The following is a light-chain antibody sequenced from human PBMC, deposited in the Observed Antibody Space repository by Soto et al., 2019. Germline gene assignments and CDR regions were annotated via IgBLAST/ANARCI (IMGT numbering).Light chain of an antibody. V-gene: IGKV1-5*03. CDR3: QQYNDNWT. Sequence: DIQMTQSPSTLSASVGARVTITCRASQSISSLLAWYQQKPGKAPKLLIYKASTLQSGVPSRFSGSGSGTEFTLAISSLQPDDSATYYCQQYNDNWTFGQGTKVEIK. CDR1: QSISSL. CDR2: KAS. J-gene: IGKJ1*01.